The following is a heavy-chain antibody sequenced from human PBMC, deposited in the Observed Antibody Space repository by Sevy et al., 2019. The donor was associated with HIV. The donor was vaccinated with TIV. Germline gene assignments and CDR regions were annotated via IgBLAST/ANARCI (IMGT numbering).Heavy chain of an antibody. CDR1: GFSFSRSP. CDR2: MSYNGNRK. D-gene: IGHD3-16*02. CDR3: AREGVLMGGSIVSYGMDV. J-gene: IGHJ6*02. V-gene: IGHV3-30-3*01. Sequence: GGSLRLSCEGSGFSFSRSPMHWVRQAPGKGLEWVAVMSYNGNRKYNEDSVKGRFTISRDDSKNTVFLQMNSLRVEDTGVYYCAREGVLMGGSIVSYGMDVWGQGTTVIVSS.